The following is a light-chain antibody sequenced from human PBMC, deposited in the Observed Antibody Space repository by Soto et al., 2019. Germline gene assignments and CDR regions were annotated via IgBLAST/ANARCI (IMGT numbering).Light chain of an antibody. CDR3: HQSYSTPRGT. J-gene: IGKJ2*01. CDR1: QSISSY. Sequence: DIQMTQSPSSLSASVGDRVTITCRASQSISSYLNWYQQKTGKAPKLLISAASSLQSGVTSRFSGSGSGTDFTLNISSLQPEDFAPYYCHQSYSTPRGTFGQGTKLEIK. CDR2: AAS. V-gene: IGKV1-39*01.